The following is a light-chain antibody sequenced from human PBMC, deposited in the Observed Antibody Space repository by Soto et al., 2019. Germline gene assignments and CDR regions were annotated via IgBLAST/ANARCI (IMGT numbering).Light chain of an antibody. V-gene: IGKV3-15*01. Sequence: EIVMTQSPATLSVSPGERATLSCRASQTFSNNLAWYQQKPDQAPRLLIYAASTRATGIPARFSGGGSGTDFTLTISSLQSEDIAVYYCQQYNNWPFTFGPGTKVDIK. CDR1: QTFSNN. J-gene: IGKJ3*01. CDR2: AAS. CDR3: QQYNNWPFT.